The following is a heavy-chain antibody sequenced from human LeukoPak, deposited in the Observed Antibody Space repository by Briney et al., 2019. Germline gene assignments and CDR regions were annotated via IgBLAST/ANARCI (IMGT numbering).Heavy chain of an antibody. J-gene: IGHJ6*02. V-gene: IGHV3-48*02. Sequence: QPGGSLRLSCAASGFTFSSYAMNWVRQAPGKGLEWVSYISSSSSTIYYADSVKGRFTISRDNAKNSLYLQMNSLRDEDTAVYYCARDLYYGSGSYYKMSPFYGMDVWGQGPTVTVSS. CDR1: GFTFSSYA. CDR2: ISSSSSTI. D-gene: IGHD3-10*01. CDR3: ARDLYYGSGSYYKMSPFYGMDV.